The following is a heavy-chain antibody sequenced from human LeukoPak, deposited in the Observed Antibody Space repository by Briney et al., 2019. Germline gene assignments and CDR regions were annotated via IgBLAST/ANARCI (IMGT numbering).Heavy chain of an antibody. CDR3: ARRAVDNSYYYYMDV. J-gene: IGHJ6*03. CDR2: INPSGGNT. CDR1: GYTFTNYY. V-gene: IGHV1-46*01. D-gene: IGHD6-19*01. Sequence: GASVKVSCRASGYTFTNYYIHWVRQAPGQGLECMGIINPSGGNTGYAQKFQGRVTITRNTSISTAYMEVSSLRYEDTAVYYCARRAVDNSYYYYMDVWGKGTTVTVSS.